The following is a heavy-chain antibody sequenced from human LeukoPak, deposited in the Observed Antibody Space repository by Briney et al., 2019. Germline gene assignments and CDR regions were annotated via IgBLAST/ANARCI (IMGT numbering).Heavy chain of an antibody. CDR2: INHSGST. J-gene: IGHJ4*02. CDR3: AGVGRSMRY. D-gene: IGHD2/OR15-2a*01. Sequence: SETLSLTCAVYGGSFSGYYWSWIRQPPGKGLEWIGEINHSGSTNYNPSLKSRVTISVDTSQNQFSLKLSSVTAADTAVYYCAGVGRSMRYWGQGTLVTVSS. V-gene: IGHV4-34*01. CDR1: GGSFSGYY.